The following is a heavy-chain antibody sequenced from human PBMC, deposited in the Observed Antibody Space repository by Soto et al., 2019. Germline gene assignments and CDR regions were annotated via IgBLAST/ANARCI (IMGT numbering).Heavy chain of an antibody. V-gene: IGHV1-18*04. CDR2: VSGNNGAS. D-gene: IGHD2-2*01. CDR1: SYTSAYFG. J-gene: IGHJ5*01. CDR3: VRDQKYFRVNGNWFDS. Sequence: ASVKVSCKASSYTSAYFGISWVRQAPGQGLEWMGWVSGNNGASNPAPKVQGRITMTLDTSTGVSYMALRSLRSDDTAIYYCVRDQKYFRVNGNWFDSWGQGTLVTAPQ.